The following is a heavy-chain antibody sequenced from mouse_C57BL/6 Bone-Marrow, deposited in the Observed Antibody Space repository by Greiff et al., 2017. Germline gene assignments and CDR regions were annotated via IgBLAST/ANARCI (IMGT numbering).Heavy chain of an antibody. D-gene: IGHD2-14*01. CDR3: AREEVGVRRSLPRYAMDY. Sequence: QVQLQQSDAELVKPGASVKISCKVSGYTFTDHTIHWMKQRPEQGLEWIGYIYPRDGSTKYNEKFKGKATLTADKSSSTAYMQLNSLTSEDAAVYFCAREEVGVRRSLPRYAMDYWGQGTSVTVSS. CDR1: GYTFTDHT. V-gene: IGHV1-78*01. J-gene: IGHJ4*01. CDR2: IYPRDGST.